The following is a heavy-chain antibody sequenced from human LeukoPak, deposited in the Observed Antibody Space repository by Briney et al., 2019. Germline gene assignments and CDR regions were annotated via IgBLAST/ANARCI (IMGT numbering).Heavy chain of an antibody. J-gene: IGHJ2*01. CDR3: ARVYYSRSYDYWYFDL. CDR2: VYYTGST. V-gene: IGHV4-59*01. CDR1: GGSISSYY. Sequence: PSETLSLTCTVSGGSISSYYWSWVRQPPGKGLEWIGFVYYTGSTNYSPSLKSRVTISVDTSKNQFSLKLRSVTAADTAVYYCARVYYSRSYDYWYFDLWGRGTLVTVSS. D-gene: IGHD6-13*01.